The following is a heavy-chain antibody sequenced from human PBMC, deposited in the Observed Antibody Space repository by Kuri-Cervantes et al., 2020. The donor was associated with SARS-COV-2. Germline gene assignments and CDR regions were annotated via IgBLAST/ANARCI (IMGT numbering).Heavy chain of an antibody. CDR1: GMSFRGYY. CDR2: IHGSGGA. CDR3: GSPAGGYKSGFDSLGF. D-gene: IGHD5-18*01. J-gene: IGHJ4*02. V-gene: IGHV4-34*01. Sequence: SETLSLTCTFSGMSFRGYYWSWIRQPPGKGLEWIGEIHGSGGATYNSSLKSRVTLSVDASKNQFSLRLTSVTAADTAVYYCGSPAGGYKSGFDSLGFWGQGTLVTVSS.